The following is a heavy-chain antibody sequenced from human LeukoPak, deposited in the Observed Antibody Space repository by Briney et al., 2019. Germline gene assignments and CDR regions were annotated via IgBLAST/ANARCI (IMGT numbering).Heavy chain of an antibody. CDR3: AAQRAVGFDY. D-gene: IGHD6-19*01. CDR2: ISGSGGST. CDR1: GFTFSSYA. Sequence: GGSLRLSCAASGFTFSSYAMSWVRQAPGKGLEWVSAISGSGGSTYYADSVQGRFTISRDNAKNSLYLQMNSLRAEDTAVYYCAAQRAVGFDYWGQGTLVTVSS. J-gene: IGHJ4*02. V-gene: IGHV3-23*01.